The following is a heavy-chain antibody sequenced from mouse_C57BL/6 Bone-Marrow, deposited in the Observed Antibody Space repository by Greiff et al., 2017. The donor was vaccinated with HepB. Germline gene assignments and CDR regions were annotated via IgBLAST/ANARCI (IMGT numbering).Heavy chain of an antibody. Sequence: EVLLVESGAELVRPGASVKLSCTASGFNIKDDYMHWVEQRPEQGLEWIGWIDPENGDTEYASKFQGKTTITADTSSNTAYLQLSSLTSEDTAVYYCTRNGPPDYWGNGTTLTV. D-gene: IGHD1-1*01. CDR1: GFNIKDDY. CDR3: TRNGPPDY. J-gene: IGHJ2*01. CDR2: IDPENGDT. V-gene: IGHV14-4*01.